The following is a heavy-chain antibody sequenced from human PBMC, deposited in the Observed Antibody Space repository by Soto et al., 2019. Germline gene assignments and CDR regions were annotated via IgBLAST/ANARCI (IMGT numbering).Heavy chain of an antibody. V-gene: IGHV3-49*04. CDR3: TRGFYGMDV. Sequence: PGGSLRLSCTASGFTFGYYAMSWVRQAPGKGLEWVGFIRSKAYGGTTEYAASVKGRFTISRDDSKSIAYLQMNSLKTEDTAVYYCTRGFYGMDVWGQGTTVTVSS. J-gene: IGHJ6*02. CDR1: GFTFGYYA. CDR2: IRSKAYGGTT.